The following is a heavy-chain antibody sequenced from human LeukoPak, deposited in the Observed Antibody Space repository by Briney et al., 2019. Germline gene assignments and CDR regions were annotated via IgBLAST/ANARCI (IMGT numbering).Heavy chain of an antibody. CDR3: ARVSVLLWFGELFTDAFDI. V-gene: IGHV4-59*08. Sequence: SETLSLTCTVSGGSISNYYWSWIRQPPGKGLEWIGYINYSGSTNSNPSLKSRVTISVDTSKNQFSLKLSSVTAADTAVYYCARVSVLLWFGELFTDAFDIWGQGTMVTVSS. J-gene: IGHJ3*02. CDR2: INYSGST. CDR1: GGSISNYY. D-gene: IGHD3-10*01.